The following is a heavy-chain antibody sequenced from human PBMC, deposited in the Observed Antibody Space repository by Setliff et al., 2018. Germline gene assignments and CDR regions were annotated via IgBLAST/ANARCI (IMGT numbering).Heavy chain of an antibody. Sequence: SETLSLTCTVSGDSMNSGPHYYWSWIRQHPGKGLEWIGYIHYSGTTNYNPSLKSQVTISRDNSKNTLYLQMNSLRAEDTAVYYCARDVFCSGGSCDNWFDPWGQGTLVTVSS. D-gene: IGHD2-15*01. J-gene: IGHJ5*02. CDR1: GDSMNSGPHYY. CDR2: IHYSGTT. CDR3: ARDVFCSGGSCDNWFDP. V-gene: IGHV4-31*01.